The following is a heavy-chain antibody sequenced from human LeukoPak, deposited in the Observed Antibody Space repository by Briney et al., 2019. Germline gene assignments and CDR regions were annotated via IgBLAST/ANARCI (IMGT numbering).Heavy chain of an antibody. CDR2: IYSGGST. V-gene: IGHV3-66*02. CDR3: ARDVWFSSNFGY. CDR1: GFTVSSNY. D-gene: IGHD3-10*01. Sequence: GGSLRLSCAASGFTVSSNYMSWVRQAPGKGLEWVSVIYSGGSTYYADSVKGRFTISRDNSKDTLYLQMNSLRAEDTAVYYCARDVWFSSNFGYWGQGTLVTVSS. J-gene: IGHJ4*02.